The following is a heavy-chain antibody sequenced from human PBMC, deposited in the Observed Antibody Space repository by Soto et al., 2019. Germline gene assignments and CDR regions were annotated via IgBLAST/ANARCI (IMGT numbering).Heavy chain of an antibody. V-gene: IGHV4-34*01. Sequence: XGTLSLTFAVYGGSVSGYYWSWIRQPPGKGLEWIGEINHSGSTNYNPSLKSRVTISVDTSKNQFSLKLSSVTAADTAVYYCVSSGARSYYDIEAAETKYFQQWGQGTLVTVSS. CDR1: GGSVSGYY. D-gene: IGHD6-13*01. J-gene: IGHJ1*01. CDR2: INHSGST. CDR3: VSSGARSYYDIEAAETKYFQQ.